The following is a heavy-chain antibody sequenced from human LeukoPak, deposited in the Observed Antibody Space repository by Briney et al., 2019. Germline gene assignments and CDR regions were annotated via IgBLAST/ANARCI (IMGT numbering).Heavy chain of an antibody. V-gene: IGHV3-48*01. CDR1: GFTFSSYS. J-gene: IGHJ3*02. Sequence: GGSLRLSCAASGFTFSSYSMNWVRQAPGKGLEWVSYISSSSSTICYADSVKGRFTISRDNAKNSLYLQMNSLRAEDAAVYYCARDSYLVKDAFDIWGQGTMVTVSS. CDR2: ISSSSSTI. D-gene: IGHD3-9*01. CDR3: ARDSYLVKDAFDI.